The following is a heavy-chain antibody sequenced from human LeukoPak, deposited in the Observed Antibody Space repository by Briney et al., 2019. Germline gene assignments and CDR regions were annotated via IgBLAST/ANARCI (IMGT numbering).Heavy chain of an antibody. CDR1: GYTFTDYY. CDR2: INLNSGGT. D-gene: IGHD4/OR15-4a*01. Sequence: ASVKVSCKASGYTFTDYYMDWVRQAPGQGLEWMGRINLNSGGTKYAQKFQGRVTMTRDTSISTAYMELSRLRSDDTAVYYCAAMVAMDAFDIWGQGTMVTVSS. V-gene: IGHV1-2*06. J-gene: IGHJ3*02. CDR3: AAMVAMDAFDI.